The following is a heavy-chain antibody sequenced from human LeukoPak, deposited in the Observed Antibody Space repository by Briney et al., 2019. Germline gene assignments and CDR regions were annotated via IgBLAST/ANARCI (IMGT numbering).Heavy chain of an antibody. Sequence: SETLSLTCTVSGGSMSSYYWNWIRQPPGKGLEWIGYIYYSGSTNYNPSLKSRVTISVDTSKNQFSLKLSSVIAADTAVYYCARTTEGYCSSASCFGFSYSYYMDVWGKGTTVTISS. J-gene: IGHJ6*03. CDR2: IYYSGST. D-gene: IGHD2-2*01. CDR1: GGSMSSYY. V-gene: IGHV4-59*01. CDR3: ARTTEGYCSSASCFGFSYSYYMDV.